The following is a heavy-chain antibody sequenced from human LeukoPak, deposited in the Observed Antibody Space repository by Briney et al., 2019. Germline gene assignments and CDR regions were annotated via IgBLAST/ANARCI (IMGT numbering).Heavy chain of an antibody. CDR3: ARPVGCSSTSCITPLFDP. CDR1: GGSISGYY. V-gene: IGHV4-59*01. D-gene: IGHD2-2*01. Sequence: PSETLSLTCTVSGGSISGYYWRWIRQPPGKGLEWIGYIYCSGSTNYNPSLKSRVTISVDTSKNQFSLKLSSVTAADTAVYYCARPVGCSSTSCITPLFDPWGQGTLVTVSS. CDR2: IYCSGST. J-gene: IGHJ5*02.